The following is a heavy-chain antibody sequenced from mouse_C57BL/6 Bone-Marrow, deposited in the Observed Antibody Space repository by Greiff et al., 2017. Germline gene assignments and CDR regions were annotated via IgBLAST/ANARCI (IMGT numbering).Heavy chain of an antibody. CDR3: ASDGFYWYVGG. V-gene: IGHV1-4*01. D-gene: IGHD2-3*01. Sequence: QVQLQQSGAELARPGASVKMSCKASGYTFTSYTMPWVKQRPGQGLEWIGYINPSSGYTKYNQKFKDKATLTADTSSSTAYMQLSSLTSEDSAVYYCASDGFYWYVGGWGTGTTVTASS. J-gene: IGHJ1*03. CDR1: GYTFTSYT. CDR2: INPSSGYT.